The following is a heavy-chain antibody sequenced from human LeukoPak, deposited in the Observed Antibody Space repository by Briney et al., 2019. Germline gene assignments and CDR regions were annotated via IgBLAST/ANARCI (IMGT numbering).Heavy chain of an antibody. CDR2: INPSGGST. CDR3: ARDGIGSDYVRYFDY. D-gene: IGHD3-10*02. J-gene: IGHJ4*02. Sequence: GASVKVSCKASGYTFTSYHIHWVRQAPGQGLEWMGIINPSGGSTSYAQKFQGRVTMTTDTSTSTAYMELRSLRSDDTAVYYCARDGIGSDYVRYFDYWGQGTLVTVSS. V-gene: IGHV1-46*01. CDR1: GYTFTSYH.